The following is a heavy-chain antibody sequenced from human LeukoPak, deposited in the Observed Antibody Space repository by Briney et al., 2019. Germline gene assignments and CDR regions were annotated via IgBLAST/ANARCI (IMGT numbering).Heavy chain of an antibody. V-gene: IGHV1-3*01. CDR1: GYIFTTHA. J-gene: IGHJ4*02. D-gene: IGHD5-12*01. CDR3: ARVLTSGYDPGGFDY. CDR2: INVGNGNT. Sequence: ASVKVSCKASGYIFTTHAIHWVRQAPGQRLEWMGWINVGNGNTKYSQKFQGRVTIIRDTSASTAYMELSSLRSEDTAVYYCARVLTSGYDPGGFDYWGQGTLVTVSS.